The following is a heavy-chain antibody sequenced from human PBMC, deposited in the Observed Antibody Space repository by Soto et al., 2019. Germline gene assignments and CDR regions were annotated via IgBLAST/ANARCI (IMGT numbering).Heavy chain of an antibody. Sequence: SETLSLTCAVYGGSFSGYYWSWIRQPPGKGLEWIGEINHSGSTNYNPSLKSRVTISVDTSKNQFSLKLSSVTAADTAVYYCARARGLYSSSWLTGFDYWGQRTLVTVSS. CDR1: GGSFSGYY. CDR3: ARARGLYSSSWLTGFDY. J-gene: IGHJ4*02. CDR2: INHSGST. D-gene: IGHD6-13*01. V-gene: IGHV4-34*01.